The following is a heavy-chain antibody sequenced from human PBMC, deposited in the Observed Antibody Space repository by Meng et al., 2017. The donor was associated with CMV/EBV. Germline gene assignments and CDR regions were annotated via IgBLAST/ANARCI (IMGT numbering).Heavy chain of an antibody. CDR1: GFTFSDYY. Sequence: GESLKISCAASGFTFSDYYMSWIRQAPGKGLEWVSYISSSGSTIYYADSVKGRFTISRDNAKNSLYLQMNSLRAEDTAVYYCAREPSPQVQVYSGGYWGHGTLVTVSS. CDR3: AREPSPQVQVYSGGY. J-gene: IGHJ4*01. D-gene: IGHD3-10*02. CDR2: ISSSGSTI. V-gene: IGHV3-11*01.